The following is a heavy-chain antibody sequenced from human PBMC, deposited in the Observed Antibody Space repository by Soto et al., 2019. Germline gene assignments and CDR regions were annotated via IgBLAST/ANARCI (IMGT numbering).Heavy chain of an antibody. CDR2: IKQDGSEK. CDR1: GFTFSTYW. J-gene: IGHJ1*01. CDR3: ARRYSGSLPTAWAPIDW. V-gene: IGHV3-7*03. D-gene: IGHD2-15*01. Sequence: PGESLKISCAASGFTFSTYWMTWVRQAPGKGLEWVANIKQDGSEKFYVGSVRGRFTISRDNAKNSMYLQMNSLRADDTAVYYCARRYSGSLPTAWAPIDWWGQGTLVTDSS.